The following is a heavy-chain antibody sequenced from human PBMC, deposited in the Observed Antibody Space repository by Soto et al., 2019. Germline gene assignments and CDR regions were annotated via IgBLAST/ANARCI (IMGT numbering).Heavy chain of an antibody. J-gene: IGHJ3*02. Sequence: PGESLKISCKGSGYSFTSYWISWVRQMPGKGLEWMGRIDPSDSYTNYSPSFQGHVTISADKSISTAYLQWSSLKASDTAMYYCARRPVRGGGSYLDAFDIWGQGTMVTVSS. D-gene: IGHD1-26*01. CDR3: ARRPVRGGGSYLDAFDI. V-gene: IGHV5-10-1*01. CDR2: IDPSDSYT. CDR1: GYSFTSYW.